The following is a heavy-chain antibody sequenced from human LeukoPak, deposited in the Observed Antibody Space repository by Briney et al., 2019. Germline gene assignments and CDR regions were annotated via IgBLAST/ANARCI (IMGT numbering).Heavy chain of an antibody. CDR3: ARVGWRGYVNYYMDV. CDR1: GVTFSSYC. V-gene: IGHV3-21*01. J-gene: IGHJ6*03. D-gene: IGHD3-3*01. CDR2: ISSDGSYI. Sequence: GGSLTLSCAASGVTFSSYCMNWVRQPPGKGLEWVSYISSDGSYIYYAYSVKGRFTISRDNAKNSLYLQMNSLRAEDTPVYYCARVGWRGYVNYYMDVWGKEPTVTVSS.